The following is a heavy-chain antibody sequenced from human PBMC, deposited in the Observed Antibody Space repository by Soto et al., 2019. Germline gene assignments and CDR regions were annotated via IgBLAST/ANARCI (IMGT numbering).Heavy chain of an antibody. J-gene: IGHJ3*02. D-gene: IGHD1-1*01. CDR3: GRVFAETCNDDQQGGAFDI. CDR1: EYTFTSYY. V-gene: IGHV1-46*03. CDR2: INPSGGST. Sequence: ASVKVCWKAFEYTFTSYYMHWVRQAPGQGLEWMGRINPSGGSTNYAQKFQGRVTMTRDTSTSTAYMELSSLSSEDTAVNKCGRVFAETCNDDQQGGAFDIW.